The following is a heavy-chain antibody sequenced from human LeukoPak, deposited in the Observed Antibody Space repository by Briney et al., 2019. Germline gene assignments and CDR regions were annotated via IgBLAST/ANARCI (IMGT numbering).Heavy chain of an antibody. J-gene: IGHJ3*02. CDR1: GYSFTSYW. CDR3: ARRFYYDSSGYPAFDI. D-gene: IGHD3-22*01. Sequence: GESLKISCRGSGYSFTSYWIGWVRQMPGKGLEWMGIIYPGDSDTRYSPSFQGQVTISADKSISTAYLQWSSLKASDTAMHYCARRFYYDSSGYPAFDIWGQGTMVTVSS. CDR2: IYPGDSDT. V-gene: IGHV5-51*01.